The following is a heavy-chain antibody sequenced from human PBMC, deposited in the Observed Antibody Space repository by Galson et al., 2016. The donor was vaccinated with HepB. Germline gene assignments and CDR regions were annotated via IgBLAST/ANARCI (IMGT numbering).Heavy chain of an antibody. V-gene: IGHV4-39*07. CDR3: ARDRRFCRNDY. J-gene: IGHJ4*02. CDR2: IYYDGST. CDR1: DYSISSSDYY. Sequence: SETLSLTCTVSDYSISSSDYYWGWIRQPPGRGLEWIGSIYYDGSTFHNPSLPSLKSRVTISLDTSKKQFSLKVNSVTAADTAVYFCARDRRFCRNDYWGQGTLVTVSS. D-gene: IGHD3-3*01.